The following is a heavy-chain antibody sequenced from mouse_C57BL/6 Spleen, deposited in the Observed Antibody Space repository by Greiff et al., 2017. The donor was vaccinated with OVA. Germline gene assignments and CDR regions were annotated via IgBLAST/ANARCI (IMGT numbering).Heavy chain of an antibody. Sequence: QVPLQQSGAELVRPGASVPLSCPASGYTFTDYELHWVKQTPVHGLDWIGAIDPETGGTAYNQKFKGKALMTADKSSSTAYMELRSLTAEDSAVYYCTRGGEYGSSYWYVDVWGTGTTVTVSS. V-gene: IGHV1-15*01. CDR1: GYTFTDYE. J-gene: IGHJ1*03. CDR3: TRGGEYGSSYWYVDV. D-gene: IGHD1-1*01. CDR2: IDPETGGT.